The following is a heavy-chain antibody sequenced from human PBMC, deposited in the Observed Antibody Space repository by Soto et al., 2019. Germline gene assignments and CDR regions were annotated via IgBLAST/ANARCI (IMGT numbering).Heavy chain of an antibody. Sequence: SETLSLTCTVSGGSISSYYWSWIRQPPGKGLEWIGYIYYSGSTNYNPSLKSRVPISVDTSKNQFSLKLSSVTAADTAVDYCARVFRKSRVVSLKCYFFYYGMDVLGQGTTVTGSS. CDR2: IYYSGST. V-gene: IGHV4-59*01. J-gene: IGHJ6*02. D-gene: IGHD3-10*01. CDR3: ARVFRKSRVVSLKCYFFYYGMDV. CDR1: GGSISSYY.